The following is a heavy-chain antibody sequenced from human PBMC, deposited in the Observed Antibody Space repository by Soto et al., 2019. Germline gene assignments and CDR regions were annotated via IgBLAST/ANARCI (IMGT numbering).Heavy chain of an antibody. J-gene: IGHJ5*02. CDR3: ARDRGGSCYSAKKCPNWFDP. Sequence: ASVKVSCKASGYTFTSYAMHWVRQAPGQRLEWMGWINAGNGNTKYSQKFQGRVTITRDTSASAAYMELSSLRSEDTAVYYCARDRGGSCYSAKKCPNWFDPWGQGTLVTVSS. D-gene: IGHD2-15*01. V-gene: IGHV1-3*01. CDR2: INAGNGNT. CDR1: GYTFTSYA.